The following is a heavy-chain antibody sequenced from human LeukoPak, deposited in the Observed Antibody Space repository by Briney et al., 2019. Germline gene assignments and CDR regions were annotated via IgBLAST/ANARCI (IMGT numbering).Heavy chain of an antibody. J-gene: IGHJ4*02. CDR1: GFTVRSCY. V-gene: IGHV3-53*01. D-gene: IGHD3-22*01. CDR3: ARAAYDSNGFTANHDY. CDR2: LYSDGST. Sequence: GGSLRLSCAASGFTVRSCYMSWVRQAPGKGLEWVSVLYSDGSTFYADSVKGRFTISRDNSKNTPHLQMNNLRAEDTAVYYCARAAYDSNGFTANHDYWGQGTLVTVSS.